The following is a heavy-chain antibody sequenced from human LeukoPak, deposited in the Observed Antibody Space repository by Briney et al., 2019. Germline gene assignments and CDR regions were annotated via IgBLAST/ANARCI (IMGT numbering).Heavy chain of an antibody. V-gene: IGHV3-11*06. CDR1: GFNFSDYY. Sequence: PGGSLRLSCVASGFNFSDYYMNWIRQAPGKGLEWVSYSGSSRFYTNYADSVKGRFTISRDNAKNSLYLQMNSLRAEDTAVYYCAVSSSGPYNWFDPWGQGTLVTVSS. J-gene: IGHJ5*02. D-gene: IGHD6-13*01. CDR3: AVSSSGPYNWFDP. CDR2: SGSSRFYT.